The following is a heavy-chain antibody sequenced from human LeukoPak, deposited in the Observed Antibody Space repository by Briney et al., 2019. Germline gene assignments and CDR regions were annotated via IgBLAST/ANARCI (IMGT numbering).Heavy chain of an antibody. D-gene: IGHD4-23*01. V-gene: IGHV1-46*01. CDR3: ARDEYGGNSGDAFDI. Sequence: GASVKVSCEASGYTFTSYYMHWVRQAPGQGLEWMGIINPSGGSTSYAQKFQGRVTMTRDTSTSTVYMELSSLRSEDTAVYYCARDEYGGNSGDAFDIWGQGTMVTVSS. CDR1: GYTFTSYY. J-gene: IGHJ3*02. CDR2: INPSGGST.